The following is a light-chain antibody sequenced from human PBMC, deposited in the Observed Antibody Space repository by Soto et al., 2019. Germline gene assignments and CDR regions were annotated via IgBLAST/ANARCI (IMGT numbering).Light chain of an antibody. CDR3: QEYNSYYPT. CDR1: QSIGSW. Sequence: DIQITQAPSTRSASVGDRVTITCRASQSIGSWLAWYQQKPGKAPKFLIYKASNLQSGVPSRFSGSGSGTEFTLTISSLQPDDFATYYCQEYNSYYPTFGGGTKVDIK. CDR2: KAS. V-gene: IGKV1-5*03. J-gene: IGKJ4*01.